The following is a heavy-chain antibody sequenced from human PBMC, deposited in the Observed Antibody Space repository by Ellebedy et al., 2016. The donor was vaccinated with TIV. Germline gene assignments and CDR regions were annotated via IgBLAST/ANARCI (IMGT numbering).Heavy chain of an antibody. J-gene: IGHJ4*02. CDR3: ARAPRDCIGDCHQGDN. CDR2: INPKTGNP. D-gene: IGHD2-21*02. V-gene: IGHV7-4-1*02. CDR1: GYTFTRYA. Sequence: AASVKVSCKASGYTFTRYAMNWVRQAPGQGLEWMGWINPKTGNPTYAQGFTGRFVFSLDTSVSTAYLQISSLRAEDTAVYYCARAPRDCIGDCHQGDNWGQGTLVTVSS.